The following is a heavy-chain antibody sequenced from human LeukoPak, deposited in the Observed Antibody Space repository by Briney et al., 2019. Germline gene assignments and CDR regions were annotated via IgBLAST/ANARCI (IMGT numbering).Heavy chain of an antibody. V-gene: IGHV1-69*04. CDR3: ARGYYDILTGYYLPYYFDY. Sequence: ASVKVSCKASGGTFSSYAISWVRQAPGQGLEWMGRIIPILGIANYAQKFQGRVTITADKSTSTAYMELSSLRSEDTAVYYCARGYYDILTGYYLPYYFDYWGQGTLVTVSS. CDR2: IIPILGIA. CDR1: GGTFSSYA. J-gene: IGHJ4*02. D-gene: IGHD3-9*01.